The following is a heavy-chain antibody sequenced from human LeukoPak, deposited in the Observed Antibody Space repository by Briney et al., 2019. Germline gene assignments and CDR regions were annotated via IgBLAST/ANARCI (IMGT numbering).Heavy chain of an antibody. V-gene: IGHV3-74*01. Sequence: GGSLRLSCAASGFTFSIYWMHWVRQAPGKGLVWVSRINTDGSGTIYADSVKGRFTISRDNAKNTLYLQMNSLRAEDTAVYYWARVVPRGDYYGMDVWGQGTTVTVSS. CDR2: INTDGSGT. CDR1: GFTFSIYW. J-gene: IGHJ6*01. CDR3: ARVVPRGDYYGMDV.